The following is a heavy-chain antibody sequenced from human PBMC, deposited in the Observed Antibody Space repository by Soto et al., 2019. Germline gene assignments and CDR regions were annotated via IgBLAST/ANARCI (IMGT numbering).Heavy chain of an antibody. Sequence: SETLSLTCSVSGDSMNSFIYYWAWVRQPPGKGLEWIGTIYYGGSTDYDPSLKSRVSISADTANNEFSLKLSSVTAADTALYFCARHSKLDAANQLYRVFDDWGQGTLVTVSS. CDR3: ARHSKLDAANQLYRVFDD. CDR1: GDSMNSFIYY. CDR2: IYYGGST. D-gene: IGHD5-18*01. V-gene: IGHV4-39*01. J-gene: IGHJ4*02.